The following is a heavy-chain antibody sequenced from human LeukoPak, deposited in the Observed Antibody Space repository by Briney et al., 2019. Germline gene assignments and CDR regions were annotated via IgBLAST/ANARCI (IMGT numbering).Heavy chain of an antibody. CDR2: ISWSSGSI. CDR1: GFTFYDYV. CDR3: AKGVTSPRGYYYMDV. Sequence: GRSLRLSCAASGFTFYDYVMHWVRQAPGKGLEWVSGISWSSGSIGQADSVKGRFTISRDNARNSLYLQMNSLRVEDTALYYCAKGVTSPRGYYYMDVWGKGTTVTVSS. D-gene: IGHD1-26*01. J-gene: IGHJ6*03. V-gene: IGHV3-9*01.